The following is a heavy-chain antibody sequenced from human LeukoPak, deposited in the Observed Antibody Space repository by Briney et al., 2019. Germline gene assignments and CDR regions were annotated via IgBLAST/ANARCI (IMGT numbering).Heavy chain of an antibody. Sequence: SETLSLTCTVSGGSISSSSAYWGWIRQPLGKGLEWIGSIYYSKNTYYNPSLKSRVTISADTSKNQFSLTLGSVSATDTAVYYCVSPRGFSYGYFDYWGQGTLVTVSS. CDR2: IYYSKNT. D-gene: IGHD5-18*01. V-gene: IGHV4-39*01. J-gene: IGHJ4*02. CDR3: VSPRGFSYGYFDY. CDR1: GGSISSSSAY.